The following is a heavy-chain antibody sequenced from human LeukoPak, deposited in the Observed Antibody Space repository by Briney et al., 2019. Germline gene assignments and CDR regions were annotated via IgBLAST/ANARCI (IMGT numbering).Heavy chain of an antibody. V-gene: IGHV4-34*01. CDR2: INHSGST. Sequence: SETLSLTCALYGGSFSGYYWSWIRQPPGKGLEWIGEINHSGSTNYSPSLKSRVTISLDTSKNQFSLKLSSVSAADTAVYYCGRGSRLTGTFDIWGQGTMVTVSS. CDR1: GGSFSGYY. D-gene: IGHD3-9*01. J-gene: IGHJ3*02. CDR3: GRGSRLTGTFDI.